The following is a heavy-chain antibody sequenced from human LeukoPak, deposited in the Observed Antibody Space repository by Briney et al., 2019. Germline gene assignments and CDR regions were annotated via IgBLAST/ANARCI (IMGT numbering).Heavy chain of an antibody. D-gene: IGHD3-3*02. Sequence: QPGGSLRLSCAASGFTLRGYAMTWVRQAPGKGLEWISAIDISGDTTSYADSVKGRFTISRDNSKNTLYLQMSSLRAEDTAVYYCAREIRPNDYWGRGTLVTVSS. CDR3: AREIRPNDY. V-gene: IGHV3-23*01. CDR1: GFTLRGYA. CDR2: IDISGDTT. J-gene: IGHJ4*02.